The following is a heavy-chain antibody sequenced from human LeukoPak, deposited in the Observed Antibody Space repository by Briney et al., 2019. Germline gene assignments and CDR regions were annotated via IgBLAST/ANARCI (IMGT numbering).Heavy chain of an antibody. V-gene: IGHV3-74*01. J-gene: IGHJ4*02. CDR1: GFTFSSYW. Sequence: GGSLRLSCAASGFTFSSYWKHWVRQAPGKGLVWVSRISSDGTSTSYAASVKGRFTISRDNAKNTLYLQMNSLRAEDTAVYHCTRVHYGDCVDYWCQGTLVTVTS. CDR2: ISSDGTST. CDR3: TRVHYGDCVDY. D-gene: IGHD4-17*01.